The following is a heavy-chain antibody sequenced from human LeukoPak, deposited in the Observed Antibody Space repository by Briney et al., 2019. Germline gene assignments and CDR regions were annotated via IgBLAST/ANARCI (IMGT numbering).Heavy chain of an antibody. V-gene: IGHV1-69-2*01. CDR2: VDPEDGET. CDR1: GYTFTDYY. Sequence: GASVKVSCKASGYTFTDYYMHWVQQAPGKGLEWMGRVDPEDGETIYAEKFQGRVTITADTSTDTAYMELSSLRSEDTAVYYCATASSGYDSYFDYWGQGTLVIVSS. D-gene: IGHD5-12*01. CDR3: ATASSGYDSYFDY. J-gene: IGHJ4*02.